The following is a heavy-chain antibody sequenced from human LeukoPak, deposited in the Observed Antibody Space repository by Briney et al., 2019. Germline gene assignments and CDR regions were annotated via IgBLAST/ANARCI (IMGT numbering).Heavy chain of an antibody. CDR1: GGSISSGSYY. J-gene: IGHJ4*02. CDR2: IYTSGST. CDR3: ASTSSTSFYPRGARDY. D-gene: IGHD2-2*01. V-gene: IGHV4-61*02. Sequence: SETLSLTCTVSGGSISSGSYYWSWIRQPAGKGLEWIGRIYTSGSTNYNPSLKSRVTISVDTSKNQFSLKLSSVTAADTAVHYCASTSSTSFYPRGARDYWGQGTLVTVSS.